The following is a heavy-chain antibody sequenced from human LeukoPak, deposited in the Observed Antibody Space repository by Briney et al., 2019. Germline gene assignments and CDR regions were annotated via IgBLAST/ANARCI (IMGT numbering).Heavy chain of an antibody. D-gene: IGHD3-3*01. CDR3: ARDFTPEWFDIH. Sequence: GSLRLSCVAPGLAFSSYSMHWVRQAPGEGLEWVGVISYDGSDEYYTDSVKGRFTISRDNSKNTVYLQMNSLRADDTAVYYCARDFTPEWFDIHWGQGTLVTVS. V-gene: IGHV3-30*04. CDR2: ISYDGSDE. J-gene: IGHJ4*02. CDR1: GLAFSSYS.